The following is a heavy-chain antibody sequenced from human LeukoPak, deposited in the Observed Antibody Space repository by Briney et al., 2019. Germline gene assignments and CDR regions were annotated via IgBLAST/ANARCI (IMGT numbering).Heavy chain of an antibody. CDR2: IYTSGST. Sequence: SETLSLTCTVSGGSISSYYWSWIRQPAGKGLEWIGRIYTSGSTNYNPSLKSRVTISVDTSKNQFSLKLSSVTAADTAVYYCAGGKIAAAGFPNWGQGTLVTVSS. D-gene: IGHD6-13*01. V-gene: IGHV4-4*07. CDR3: AGGKIAAAGFPN. CDR1: GGSISSYY. J-gene: IGHJ4*02.